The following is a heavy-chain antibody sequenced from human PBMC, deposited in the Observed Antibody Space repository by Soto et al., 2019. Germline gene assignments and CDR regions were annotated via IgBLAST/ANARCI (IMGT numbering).Heavy chain of an antibody. Sequence: GGSLRLSCAAPGFTFSSYAISWVRQAPGKGVERGSAISGRGGSTNYADPVKGRFTISRDNSKNTLYLQMNSLRAEDTAVYYCAKVPGYCSGGSCYSYYYYGMDVWGQGTTVTVSS. D-gene: IGHD2-15*01. J-gene: IGHJ6*02. CDR3: AKVPGYCSGGSCYSYYYYGMDV. CDR1: GFTFSSYA. V-gene: IGHV3-23*01. CDR2: ISGRGGST.